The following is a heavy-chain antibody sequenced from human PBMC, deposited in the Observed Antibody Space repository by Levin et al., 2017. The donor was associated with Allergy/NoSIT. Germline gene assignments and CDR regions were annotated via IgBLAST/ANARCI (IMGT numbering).Heavy chain of an antibody. CDR2: ISSSGSTI. D-gene: IGHD2-2*01. CDR3: ARDFHEYQLLVAGYYGMDV. V-gene: IGHV3-48*03. CDR1: GFTFSSYE. Sequence: PGGSLRLSCAASGFTFSSYEMNWVRQAPGKGLEWVSYISSSGSTIYYADSVKGRFTISRDNAKNSLYLQMNSLRAEDTAVYYCARDFHEYQLLVAGYYGMDVWGQGTTVTVSS. J-gene: IGHJ6*02.